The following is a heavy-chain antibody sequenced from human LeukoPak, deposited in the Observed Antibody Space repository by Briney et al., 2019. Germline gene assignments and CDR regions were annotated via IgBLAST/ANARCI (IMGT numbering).Heavy chain of an antibody. CDR3: ARKAPGYSSSWPYYYYGMDV. CDR1: GYTFTSYD. D-gene: IGHD6-13*01. Sequence: ASVKVSCKASGYTFTSYDINWVRQATGQGLEWMGWMNPNSGNTGYAQKFQGRVTMTRNTSISTAYMELSSLRSEDTAVYYCARKAPGYSSSWPYYYYGMDVWGQGTTVTVSS. J-gene: IGHJ6*02. V-gene: IGHV1-8*01. CDR2: MNPNSGNT.